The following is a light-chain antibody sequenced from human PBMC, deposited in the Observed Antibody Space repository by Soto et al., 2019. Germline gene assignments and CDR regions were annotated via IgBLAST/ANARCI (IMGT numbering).Light chain of an antibody. V-gene: IGKV3-15*01. Sequence: IVMTQSPATLSVSPGERATLSCKASQSVSSNLAWYQRRPGQAPRLLIYGASTRATGIPARFSGSGSGTDFTLTISSLQSEDFGVYYCQQYNNWPPWTFGQGTKV. J-gene: IGKJ1*01. CDR3: QQYNNWPPWT. CDR1: QSVSSN. CDR2: GAS.